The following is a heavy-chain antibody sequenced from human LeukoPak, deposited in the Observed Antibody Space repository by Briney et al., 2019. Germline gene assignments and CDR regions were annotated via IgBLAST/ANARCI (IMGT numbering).Heavy chain of an antibody. Sequence: PGGSLRLSCAASGVTFSSYGMHWVRQAPGKGLEWVAFIRYDGSSRYYADSVKGRFTISRDNAKNSLYLQMNSLRAEDTAVYYCAREGGWYYFDYWGQGTLVTVSS. J-gene: IGHJ4*02. CDR1: GVTFSSYG. CDR2: IRYDGSSR. D-gene: IGHD6-19*01. CDR3: AREGGWYYFDY. V-gene: IGHV3-30*02.